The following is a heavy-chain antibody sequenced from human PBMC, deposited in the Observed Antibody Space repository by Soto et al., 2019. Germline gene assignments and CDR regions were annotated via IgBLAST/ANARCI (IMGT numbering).Heavy chain of an antibody. Sequence: EVQLVESGGGLVKPGGSLRLSCAVSGFTFSAYTMSWVRQPPGKGLEWVATISSISTYIKYADSVKGRFTISRDNARNSLYQQMDSLRVEDTAVYYCARVHIAARDYWGQGTLVTVSS. CDR1: GFTFSAYT. V-gene: IGHV3-21*01. J-gene: IGHJ4*02. CDR2: ISSISTYI. D-gene: IGHD6-6*01. CDR3: ARVHIAARDY.